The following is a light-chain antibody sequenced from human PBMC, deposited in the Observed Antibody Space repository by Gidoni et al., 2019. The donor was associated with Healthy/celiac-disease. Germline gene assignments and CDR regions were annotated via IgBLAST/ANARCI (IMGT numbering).Light chain of an antibody. CDR3: MQALQTPFT. CDR2: LGS. CDR1: QSLLHGNGYNY. Sequence: DIVMTQSPLSQPVTPGEPASISCRSSQSLLHGNGYNYFDWYLQKPGQSPQLLIYLGSNRASGVPDRFSGSGSGTDFTLKISRVEAEDVGTYYCMQALQTPFTFGGGTKVEIK. J-gene: IGKJ4*01. V-gene: IGKV2-28*01.